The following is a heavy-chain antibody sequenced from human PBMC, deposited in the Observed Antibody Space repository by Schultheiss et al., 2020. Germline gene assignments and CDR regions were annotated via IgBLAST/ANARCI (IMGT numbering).Heavy chain of an antibody. CDR2: ISTQNGNT. CDR3: ARDGLERPHDY. D-gene: IGHD1-1*01. J-gene: IGHJ4*02. V-gene: IGHV1-18*04. CDR1: GYTFTSYG. Sequence: ASVKVSCKASGYTFTSYGISWVRQAPGQGLEWMGWISTQNGNTYYAQKVQGRVTMTTDTSTSTAYMELRSLRSDDTAVYYCARDGLERPHDYWGQGTLVTVSS.